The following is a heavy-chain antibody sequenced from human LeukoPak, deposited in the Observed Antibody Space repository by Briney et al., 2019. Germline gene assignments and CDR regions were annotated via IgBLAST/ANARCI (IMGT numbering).Heavy chain of an antibody. V-gene: IGHV3-20*01. CDR1: GFTFDDYG. J-gene: IGHJ4*02. CDR2: INWSGGST. Sequence: GGSLRLSCAASGFTFDDYGMSWVRQAPGKGLEWVSGINWSGGSTGYADSVKGRFTISRDNAKNSLYLQMNRLRAEDTALYHCARDLTETGYFDYWGQGTLVTVSS. CDR3: ARDLTETGYFDY.